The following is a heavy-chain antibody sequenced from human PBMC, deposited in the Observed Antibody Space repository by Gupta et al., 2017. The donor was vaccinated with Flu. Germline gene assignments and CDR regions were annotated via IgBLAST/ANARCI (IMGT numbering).Heavy chain of an antibody. CDR3: IRGVGDSITNFDY. Sequence: EVQLVESGGGLAQPGGSLKLSCAVSGFTFRGAAIHWVRQASGKGLEWVGRIRSRTNNYATTYAASVQGRFTISRDDSKNTAYLQMSSLKTDDTAVYYCIRGVGDSITNFDYWGQGTLVTVSS. CDR1: GFTFRGAA. D-gene: IGHD4-17*01. J-gene: IGHJ4*02. CDR2: IRSRTNNYAT. V-gene: IGHV3-73*02.